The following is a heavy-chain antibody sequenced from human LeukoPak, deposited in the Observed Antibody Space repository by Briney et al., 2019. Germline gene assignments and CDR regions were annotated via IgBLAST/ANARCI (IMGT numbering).Heavy chain of an antibody. CDR2: IYYSGST. D-gene: IGHD3-10*01. Sequence: SETLSLTCTVSGYSIRSGFYWGWIRQPPGKGLEWIGCIYYSGSTNYNPSLKSRVTISVDTSKNQFSLKLSSVTAADTAVYYCARDFRDWFDPWGQGTLVTVSS. CDR1: GYSIRSGFY. J-gene: IGHJ5*02. CDR3: ARDFRDWFDP. V-gene: IGHV4-38-2*02.